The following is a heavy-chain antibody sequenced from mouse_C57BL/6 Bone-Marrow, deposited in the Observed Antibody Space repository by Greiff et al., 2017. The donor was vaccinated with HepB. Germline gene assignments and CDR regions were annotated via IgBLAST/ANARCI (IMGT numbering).Heavy chain of an antibody. CDR3: ARPYYYGSRGAMDY. J-gene: IGHJ4*01. D-gene: IGHD1-1*01. CDR2: IWTGGGT. V-gene: IGHV2-9-1*01. CDR1: GFSLTSYA. Sequence: VQLKESGPGLVAPSQSLSITCTVSGFSLTSYAISWVRQPPGKGLEWLGVIWTGGGTNYNSALKSRLSISKDNSKSQVFLKMNSLQTDDTARYYCARPYYYGSRGAMDYWGQGTSVTVSS.